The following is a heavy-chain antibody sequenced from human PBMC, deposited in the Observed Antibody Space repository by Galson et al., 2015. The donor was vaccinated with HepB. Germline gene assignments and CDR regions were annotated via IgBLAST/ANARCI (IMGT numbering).Heavy chain of an antibody. Sequence: QSGAEVKKPGESLKTSCKGSGYSFTTYWISWVRQMPGKGLEWMGRIDPSDSYTYYSPSFQGHVSISVDKAITTVYLQWSSLKASDTAMYYCARHRGIGELVWEHWGQGTLVTVSS. J-gene: IGHJ1*01. CDR2: IDPSDSYT. CDR1: GYSFTTYW. D-gene: IGHD3-10*01. CDR3: ARHRGIGELVWEH. V-gene: IGHV5-10-1*01.